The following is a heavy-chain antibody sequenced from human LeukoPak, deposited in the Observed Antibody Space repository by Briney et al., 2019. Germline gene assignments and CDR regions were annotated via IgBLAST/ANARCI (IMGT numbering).Heavy chain of an antibody. CDR2: IYSGGST. V-gene: IGHV3-66*01. Sequence: SGGSLRLSCAASGFTVSSNYMSWVRQAPGKGLEWVSVIYSGGSTYYADSVKGRFTISRDNSKNTLHLQMNSLRPEDTAVYYCARGGLNYADASDIWGQGTMVTVSS. CDR1: GFTVSSNY. J-gene: IGHJ3*02. CDR3: ARGGLNYADASDI. D-gene: IGHD4-11*01.